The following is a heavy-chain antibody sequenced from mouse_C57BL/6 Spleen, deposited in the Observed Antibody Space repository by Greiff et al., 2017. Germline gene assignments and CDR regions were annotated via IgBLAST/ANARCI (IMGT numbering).Heavy chain of an antibody. CDR2: ISSGGSYT. D-gene: IGHD1-1*02. J-gene: IGHJ2*01. Sequence: EVNVVESGGDLVKPGGSLKLSCAASGFTFSSYGMSWVRQTPDKRLEWVATISSGGSYTYYPESVKGRFTISRDNAKNTLYLQMSSLKSEDTAMYYCARHDGWAFDYWGQGTTRTVSS. CDR1: GFTFSSYG. V-gene: IGHV5-6*01. CDR3: ARHDGWAFDY.